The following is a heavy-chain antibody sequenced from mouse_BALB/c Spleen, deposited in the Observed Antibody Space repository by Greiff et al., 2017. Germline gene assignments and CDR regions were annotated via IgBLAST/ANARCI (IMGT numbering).Heavy chain of an antibody. CDR2: IDPANGNT. CDR3: ARGSGPYAMDY. J-gene: IGHJ4*01. CDR1: GFNIKDTY. D-gene: IGHD3-1*01. Sequence: VQLQQSGAELVKPGASVKLSCTASGFNIKDTYMHWVKQRPEQGLEWIGRIDPANGNTKYDPKFQGKATITADTSSNTAYLQLSSLTSEDTAVYYCARGSGPYAMDYWGQGTSVTVSS. V-gene: IGHV14-3*02.